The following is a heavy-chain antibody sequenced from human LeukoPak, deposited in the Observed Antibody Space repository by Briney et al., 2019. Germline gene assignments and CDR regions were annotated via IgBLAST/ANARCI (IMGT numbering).Heavy chain of an antibody. Sequence: SETLSLTCTVSGGSISSYYWSWIRQPPGKGLEWIGEINHSGSTNYNPSLKSRVTISVDTSKNQFSLKLSSVTAADTAVYYCARLGAYYDFWSGYYTTNYFDYWGQGTLVTVSS. CDR2: INHSGST. CDR1: GGSISSYY. D-gene: IGHD3-3*01. J-gene: IGHJ4*02. V-gene: IGHV4-34*01. CDR3: ARLGAYYDFWSGYYTTNYFDY.